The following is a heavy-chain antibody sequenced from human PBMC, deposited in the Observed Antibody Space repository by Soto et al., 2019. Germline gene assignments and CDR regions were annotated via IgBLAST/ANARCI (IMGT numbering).Heavy chain of an antibody. Sequence: SVKVSCKASGVTFSSYAISWVRQAPGQGLEWMVGIIPIFGTANYAQKFQGRVTITADKSTSTAYMELSSLRSEDTAVYYCARDSPPVAAAPYGMEFWGQGTTVTFSS. CDR1: GVTFSSYA. J-gene: IGHJ6*01. CDR2: IIPIFGTA. CDR3: ARDSPPVAAAPYGMEF. V-gene: IGHV1-69*06. D-gene: IGHD6-13*01.